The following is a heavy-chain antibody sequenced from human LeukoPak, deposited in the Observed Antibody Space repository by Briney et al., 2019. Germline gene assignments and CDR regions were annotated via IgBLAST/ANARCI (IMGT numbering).Heavy chain of an antibody. J-gene: IGHJ6*03. CDR2: IIPIYGSP. CDR1: GGTFGSYA. D-gene: IGHD3-10*01. CDR3: AKTVGEMVRGVPYYYYYMDV. Sequence: SVRVSCKASGGTFGSYAITWVRQAPGQGLEWMGGIIPIYGSPNYPQKFQDRVTITADASTSTVYMELSSLRFDDTAFYYCAKTVGEMVRGVPYYYYYMDVWGKGTTITVSS. V-gene: IGHV1-69*13.